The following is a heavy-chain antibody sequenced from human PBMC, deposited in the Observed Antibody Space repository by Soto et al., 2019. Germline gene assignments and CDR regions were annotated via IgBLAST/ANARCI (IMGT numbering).Heavy chain of an antibody. Sequence: ASVKVSCKASGYTFTSYYMHWVRQAPGQGLEWMGIINPSGGSTSYAQKFQGRVTMTRDTSTGTVYMELSSLRSEDTAVYYCAREVVVVPAAMRDAFDIWGQGTMVTVSS. D-gene: IGHD2-2*01. J-gene: IGHJ3*02. CDR3: AREVVVVPAAMRDAFDI. CDR1: GYTFTSYY. V-gene: IGHV1-46*03. CDR2: INPSGGST.